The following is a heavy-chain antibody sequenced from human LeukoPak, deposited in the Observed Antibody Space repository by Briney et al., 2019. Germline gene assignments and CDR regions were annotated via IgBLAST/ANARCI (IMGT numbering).Heavy chain of an antibody. CDR3: ARIGISRAPDY. V-gene: IGHV5-51*01. J-gene: IGHJ4*02. CDR2: IYPGDSDT. D-gene: IGHD3-3*02. CDR1: GYSFTSYW. Sequence: GESLKISCKGSGYSFTSYWIGWVRQMPGKGLEWMGIIYPGDSDTRYSPSFQGQVTISADKSIRTAYLQWDTLQASDTAMYYCARIGISRAPDYWGQGTLVTVSS.